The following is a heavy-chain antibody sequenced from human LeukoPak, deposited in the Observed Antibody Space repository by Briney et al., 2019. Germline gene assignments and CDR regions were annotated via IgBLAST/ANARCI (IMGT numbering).Heavy chain of an antibody. CDR1: GGSISSYY. CDR2: IYYSGST. V-gene: IGHV4-59*01. J-gene: IGHJ4*02. D-gene: IGHD1-14*01. Sequence: SETLSLTCTVSGGSISSYYWSWFRQPPGKGLEWIGYIYYSGSTNYNPSLKSRVTISVDTSKNQFSLKLSSVTAADTAVYYCARYGRAATAPKRYYFDYWGQGTLVTVSS. CDR3: ARYGRAATAPKRYYFDY.